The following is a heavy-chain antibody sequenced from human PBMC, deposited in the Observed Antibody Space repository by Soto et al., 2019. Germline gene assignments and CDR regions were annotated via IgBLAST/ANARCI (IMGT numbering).Heavy chain of an antibody. CDR2: IYWDDDK. CDR3: AHTAPNYYDSSGYYVFFFQH. J-gene: IGHJ1*01. V-gene: IGHV2-5*02. CDR1: GFSLSTSGVG. Sequence: QITLKESGPTLVKPTQTLTLTCTFSGFSLSTSGVGVGWIRQPPGKALEWLALIYWDDDKRYSPSLKSRLTITKDTSKNQVVLTMTNMDPVDTATYYCAHTAPNYYDSSGYYVFFFQHWGQGTLVTVSS. D-gene: IGHD3-22*01.